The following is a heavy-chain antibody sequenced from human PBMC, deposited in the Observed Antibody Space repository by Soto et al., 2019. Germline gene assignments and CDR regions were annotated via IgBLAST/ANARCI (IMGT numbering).Heavy chain of an antibody. CDR2: INAGPGDT. J-gene: IGHJ4*02. Sequence: QLVQSGADVKKPGASMRISCKASGYSFISYGIHWVRQAPGLRPEWMGWINAGPGDTEYSKRFQGRVTITRATSASTVYMELRSRKVEDTAMYYCVTDYMRGRDYWGQGTSVTVSS. CDR1: GYSFISYG. CDR3: VTDYMRGRDY. D-gene: IGHD4-4*01. V-gene: IGHV1-3*01.